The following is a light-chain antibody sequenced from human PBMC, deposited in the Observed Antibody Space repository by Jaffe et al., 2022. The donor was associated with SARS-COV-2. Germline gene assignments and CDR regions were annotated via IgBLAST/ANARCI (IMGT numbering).Light chain of an antibody. CDR2: DVS. V-gene: IGLV2-14*01. CDR1: SSDVGGYKY. J-gene: IGLJ1*01. Sequence: QSALTQPASVSGSPGQSITISCTGTSSDVGGYKYVSWYQQHSGKAPKLMIYDVSNRPSGVSSRFSGSKSGNTASLTISGLQAEDEADYYCSSYTSSSTRVFGTGTKVTVL. CDR3: SSYTSSSTRV.